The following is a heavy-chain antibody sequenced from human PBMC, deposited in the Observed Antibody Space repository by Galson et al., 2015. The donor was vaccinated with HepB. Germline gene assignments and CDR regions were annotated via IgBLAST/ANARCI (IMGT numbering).Heavy chain of an antibody. V-gene: IGHV3-7*03. CDR2: IKQDGSEK. J-gene: IGHJ3*02. CDR1: GFTFSSYW. CDR3: AREKQWLVLGAFDI. D-gene: IGHD6-19*01. Sequence: SLRLSCAASGFTFSSYWMSWVRQAPGKGLEWVANIKQDGSEKYYVDSVKGRFTISRDYAKNSLYLQMNSLRAEDTAVYYCAREKQWLVLGAFDIWGQGTMVTVSS.